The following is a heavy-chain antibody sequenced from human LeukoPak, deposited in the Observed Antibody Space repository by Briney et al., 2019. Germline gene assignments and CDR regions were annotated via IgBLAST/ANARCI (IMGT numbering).Heavy chain of an antibody. Sequence: SETLSLTCAVSGFSISDGYYWGWIRQPPGKGLEWIGSIYHNGHTHSNPSLRSRLTISVDTSKNQFSLRLTSVTAADTAVYYCARSLTGKEISWGQGTLVTVSS. D-gene: IGHD3-9*01. CDR3: ARSLTGKEIS. J-gene: IGHJ4*02. CDR2: IYHNGHT. V-gene: IGHV4-38-2*01. CDR1: GFSISDGYY.